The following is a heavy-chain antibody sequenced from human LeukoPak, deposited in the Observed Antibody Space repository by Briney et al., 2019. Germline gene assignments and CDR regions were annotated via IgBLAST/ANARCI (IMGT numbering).Heavy chain of an antibody. J-gene: IGHJ4*02. Sequence: GGSLRLSCAASGFTFSSYWMSWVRQAPGKGLEWVANIKQDGSEKYYVDSVKGRFTISRDNAKNSLYLQMNSLRAEDTAVYYCAREGSYYYDSSGYLPDYWGQGTLVTVSS. CDR1: GFTFSSYW. V-gene: IGHV3-7*01. CDR3: AREGSYYYDSSGYLPDY. D-gene: IGHD3-22*01. CDR2: IKQDGSEK.